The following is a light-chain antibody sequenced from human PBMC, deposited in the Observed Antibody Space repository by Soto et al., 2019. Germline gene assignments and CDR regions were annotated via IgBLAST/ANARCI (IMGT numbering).Light chain of an antibody. Sequence: DIQMTQSPSTLSGSVGDRVTITCRASQTISSWLAWYQQKPGKXXKXXIYKASTLKSGVPSRFSVSGSGTEFTLTISSLQPDDFETYDGQHYKSYSEAFGQGTKVDIK. CDR3: QHYKSYSEA. CDR1: QTISSW. CDR2: KAS. V-gene: IGKV1-5*03. J-gene: IGKJ1*01.